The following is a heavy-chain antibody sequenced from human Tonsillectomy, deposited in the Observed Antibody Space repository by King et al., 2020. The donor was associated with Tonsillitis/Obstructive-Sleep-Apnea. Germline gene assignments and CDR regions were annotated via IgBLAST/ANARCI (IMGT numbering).Heavy chain of an antibody. CDR3: ARDGGDYYGSRSHINYFEY. D-gene: IGHD3-10*01. CDR2: IIPILGAA. CDR1: GGSFSSYA. Sequence: AQLVQSGAEVKKPGSSVKVSCKASGGSFSSYALSWVRQAPGQGLEWMGGIIPILGAAIYAQKFQGRVTFIADESTSTAHMELTSLRSEDTAVYYCARDGGDYYGSRSHINYFEYWGQGTLVTVSS. V-gene: IGHV1-69*01. J-gene: IGHJ4*02.